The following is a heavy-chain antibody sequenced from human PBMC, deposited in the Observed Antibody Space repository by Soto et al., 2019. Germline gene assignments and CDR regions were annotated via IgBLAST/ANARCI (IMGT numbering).Heavy chain of an antibody. D-gene: IGHD4-4*01. Sequence: SETLSLTCTVSGGSISSYYWSWIRQPPGKGLEWIGYIYYSGSTNYNPSLKSRVTISVDTSKNQFSLKLSSVTAADTAVYYCASYREKDYNLPVRWYFDRWGRGTLVTVAS. CDR1: GGSISSYY. V-gene: IGHV4-59*12. CDR2: IYYSGST. CDR3: ASYREKDYNLPVRWYFDR. J-gene: IGHJ2*01.